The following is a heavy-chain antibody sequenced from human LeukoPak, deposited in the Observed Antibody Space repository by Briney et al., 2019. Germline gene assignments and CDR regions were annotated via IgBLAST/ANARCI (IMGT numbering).Heavy chain of an antibody. J-gene: IGHJ3*01. D-gene: IGHD5-24*01. CDR3: AKDIQLST. V-gene: IGHV3-66*01. Sequence: GGSLRLSCAVSGFTVSSNYMNWVRQAPGKGLEWVSIVYSGGNTYYADSVKGRFTISRDNSKNTLSLQMNSLRVEDTAIYYCAKDIQLSTWGLGTMVTVSS. CDR2: VYSGGNT. CDR1: GFTVSSNY.